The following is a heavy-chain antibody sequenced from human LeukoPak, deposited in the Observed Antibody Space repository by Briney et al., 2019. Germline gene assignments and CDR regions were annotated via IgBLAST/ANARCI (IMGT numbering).Heavy chain of an antibody. D-gene: IGHD3-3*01. Sequence: PSETLSLTCTVSGGSISSSSYYWGWIRQPPGKGLEWIGSIYYSGSTYYNPSLKSRVTISVDTSKNQFSLKLSSVTAADTAVYYCARTSTYYEFWSGKLNWFDPWGQGTLVTVSS. V-gene: IGHV4-39*01. J-gene: IGHJ5*02. CDR3: ARTSTYYEFWSGKLNWFDP. CDR2: IYYSGST. CDR1: GGSISSSSYY.